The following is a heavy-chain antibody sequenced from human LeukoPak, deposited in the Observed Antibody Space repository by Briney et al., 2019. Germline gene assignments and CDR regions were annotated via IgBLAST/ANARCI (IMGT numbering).Heavy chain of an antibody. CDR1: GFTFSSYW. CDR2: INSDGGST. Sequence: GGSLRLSCAASGFTFSSYWMHWVRQAPGKGLVWVSRINSDGGSTYYADSVKGRFTISRDNSKNTLYLQMNSLRAEDTAVYYCAKDRWSIAVANDAFDIWGQGTMVTVSS. CDR3: AKDRWSIAVANDAFDI. J-gene: IGHJ3*02. V-gene: IGHV3-74*01. D-gene: IGHD6-19*01.